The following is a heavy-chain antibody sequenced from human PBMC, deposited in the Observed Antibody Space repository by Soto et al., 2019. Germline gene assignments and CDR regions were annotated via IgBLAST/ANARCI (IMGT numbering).Heavy chain of an antibody. J-gene: IGHJ5*02. CDR1: GFTFSSYA. V-gene: IGHV3-23*01. CDR3: AKGAVLMVYATQNWFDP. CDR2: ISGSGGST. Sequence: GGSLRLSCAASGFTFSSYAMSWVRQAPGKGLEWVSAISGSGGSTYYADSVKGRFTISRDNSKNTLYLQMNSLRAEDTAVYYCAKGAVLMVYATQNWFDPWGQGTLVTVSS. D-gene: IGHD2-8*01.